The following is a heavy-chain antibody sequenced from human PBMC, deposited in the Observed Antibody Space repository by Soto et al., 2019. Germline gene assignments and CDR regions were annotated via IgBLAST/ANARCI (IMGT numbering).Heavy chain of an antibody. CDR3: ARDYHGDYNDAFDI. CDR1: GYTFTSYG. V-gene: IGHV1-18*01. CDR2: ISAYNGNT. J-gene: IGHJ3*02. D-gene: IGHD4-17*01. Sequence: ASVKVSCKASGYTFTSYGISWVRQAPGQGLEWMGWISAYNGNTNYAQKLQGRVTMTTDTSTSTAYMELRSLRSDDTAVYYCARDYHGDYNDAFDIWGQGTMVTVSS.